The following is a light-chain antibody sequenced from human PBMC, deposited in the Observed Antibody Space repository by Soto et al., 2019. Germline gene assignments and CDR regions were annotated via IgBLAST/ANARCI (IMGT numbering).Light chain of an antibody. CDR1: QNIISW. Sequence: DIQMTQSPATVSASVGDRVTITCRASQNIISWLAWYQQQPGRAPKLLIYAASILQSGVPSRFSGSGSGTDLTLTINSLQPEDFATYYCQQPYRLPVTFGQGTRLEIK. CDR3: QQPYRLPVT. CDR2: AAS. V-gene: IGKV1-12*01. J-gene: IGKJ5*01.